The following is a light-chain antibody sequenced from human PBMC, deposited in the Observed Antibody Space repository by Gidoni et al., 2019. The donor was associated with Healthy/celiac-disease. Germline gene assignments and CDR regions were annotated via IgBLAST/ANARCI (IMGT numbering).Light chain of an antibody. Sequence: EIVLTQSPGTLSLSPGERVTLSCRASQSVSSSYLAWYQQKPGQAPRLLIYGASSRATHPDRFSGSGSGTDFTLTISRLEPEDFAVYYCQQYGSSPPLWTFGQGTKVEIK. J-gene: IGKJ1*01. CDR3: QQYGSSPPLWT. CDR2: GAS. CDR1: QSVSSSY. V-gene: IGKV3-20*01.